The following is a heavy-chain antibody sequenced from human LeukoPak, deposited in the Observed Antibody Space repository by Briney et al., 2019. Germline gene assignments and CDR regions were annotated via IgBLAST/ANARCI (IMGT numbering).Heavy chain of an antibody. D-gene: IGHD6-13*01. CDR2: IWYDGSNK. V-gene: IGHV3-33*01. CDR1: GFTFSSYG. CDR3: ARPASSSWTTYYYYGMDV. Sequence: GGSLRLSCAAPGFTFSSYGMHWVRQAPGKGLEWVAVIWYDGSNKYYADSVKGRFTISRDNSKNTLYLQMNSLRAEDTAVYYCARPASSSWTTYYYYGMDVWGKGTTVTVSS. J-gene: IGHJ6*04.